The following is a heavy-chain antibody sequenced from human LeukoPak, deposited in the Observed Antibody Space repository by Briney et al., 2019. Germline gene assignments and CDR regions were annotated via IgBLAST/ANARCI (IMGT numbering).Heavy chain of an antibody. CDR1: GGSISSYY. CDR3: ARGLSIAAAGVFDY. V-gene: IGHV4-4*07. Sequence: SETLSLTCTVSGGSISSYYWSWIRQPAGKGLEWIGRIYTSGSTNYNPSLKSRVTIPVDKSKNQFSLKLSSGTAADTAVYYCARGLSIAAAGVFDYWGQGTLVTVSS. CDR2: IYTSGST. D-gene: IGHD6-13*01. J-gene: IGHJ4*02.